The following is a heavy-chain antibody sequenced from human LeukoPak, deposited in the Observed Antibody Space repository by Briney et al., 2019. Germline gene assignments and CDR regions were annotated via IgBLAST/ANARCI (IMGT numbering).Heavy chain of an antibody. CDR3: ARGPYSYDSSGAFDI. CDR1: GDFITAYY. D-gene: IGHD3-22*01. CDR2: VYYSGST. J-gene: IGHJ3*02. Sequence: PSETLSLTCTVSGDFITAYYWSWIRQPPGKGLEWIGYVYYSGSTNYNPSLKSRVTISVGPSKNQFSLKLSSVTAADTAVYFCARGPYSYDSSGAFDIWGQGTMVSVSS. V-gene: IGHV4-59*08.